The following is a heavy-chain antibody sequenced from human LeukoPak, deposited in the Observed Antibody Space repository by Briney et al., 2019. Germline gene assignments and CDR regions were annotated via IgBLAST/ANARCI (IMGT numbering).Heavy chain of an antibody. J-gene: IGHJ4*02. D-gene: IGHD3-10*01. CDR3: ARGVRYYGSGRLYYFDY. CDR1: GYTFTSYA. Sequence: ASVKVSCKASGYTFTSYAMHWVRQAPGQRLEWMGWIIAGNGNTKYSQEFQGRVTITRDTSASTAYMELSSLRSEDMAVYYCARGVRYYGSGRLYYFDYWGQGTLVTVSS. V-gene: IGHV1-3*03. CDR2: IIAGNGNT.